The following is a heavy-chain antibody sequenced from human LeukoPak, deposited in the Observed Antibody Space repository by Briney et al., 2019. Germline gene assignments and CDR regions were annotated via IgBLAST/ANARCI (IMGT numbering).Heavy chain of an antibody. CDR3: ARLSKAYNWDEYYYYYFLNG. J-gene: IGHJ6*03. V-gene: IGHV1-8*01. CDR1: GYTFTRSD. D-gene: IGHD1-1*01. CDR2: MNPNSGNT. Sequence: TVKLSCKASGYTFTRSDINGARQATAQGLEWMGWMNPNSGNTGYAQKIQGRVTMTRDISTSTAYMELTNLRSEDTATYYCARLSKAYNWDEYYYYYFLNGWGKGTTVIVSS.